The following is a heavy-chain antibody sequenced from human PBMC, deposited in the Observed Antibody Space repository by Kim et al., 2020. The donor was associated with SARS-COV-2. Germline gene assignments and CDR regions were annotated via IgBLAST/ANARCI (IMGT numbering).Heavy chain of an antibody. CDR3: VRSRSAVA. J-gene: IGHJ5*02. Sequence: GGSLRLSCAASGFTFRSHWMTWVRQAPGKGLEWVANIKQDGSGKYYVDSVKGRFTISRDNAKTSLYLQLNSLRVEDTAVYYCVRSRSAVAWGPGSLVTVS. V-gene: IGHV3-7*01. CDR1: GFTFRSHW. D-gene: IGHD3-3*01. CDR2: IKQDGSGK.